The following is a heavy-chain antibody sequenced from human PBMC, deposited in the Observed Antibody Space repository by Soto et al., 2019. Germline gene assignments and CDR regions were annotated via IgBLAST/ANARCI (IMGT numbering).Heavy chain of an antibody. V-gene: IGHV5-51*01. D-gene: IGHD6-13*01. J-gene: IGHJ6*02. CDR2: IYPCDSDT. Sequence: PGEPLKRSCDGSGYSFTIYCIGLVGQIPGKGLEWMGIIYPCDSDTRYSPSFQGQVTISADKSISTAYLQWSSLKASDTAMYYCARHGYSSSWGGWYYYYGMDVWGRGTTVTVSS. CDR1: GYSFTIYC. CDR3: ARHGYSSSWGGWYYYYGMDV.